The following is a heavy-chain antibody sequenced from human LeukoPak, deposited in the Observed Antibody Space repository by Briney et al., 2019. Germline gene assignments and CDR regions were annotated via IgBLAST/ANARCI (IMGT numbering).Heavy chain of an antibody. CDR1: GFTFRSYG. Sequence: GGSLILSCVASGFTFRSYGMSWVRQAPGKGLEWVSAISGSGGSTYYADSVKGRFTISRDNAKNTLYLQMNRLRAEDAAVYYCAKAPVTTCSGAYCYPFDYWGQGTLVTVSS. V-gene: IGHV3-23*01. D-gene: IGHD2-21*01. CDR2: ISGSGGST. J-gene: IGHJ4*02. CDR3: AKAPVTTCSGAYCYPFDY.